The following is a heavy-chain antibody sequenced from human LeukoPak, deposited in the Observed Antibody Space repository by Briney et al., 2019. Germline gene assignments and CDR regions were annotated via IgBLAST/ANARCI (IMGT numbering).Heavy chain of an antibody. Sequence: GGSLRLSCAASGFTVSSNYMSWVRQAPGKGLEWVSVIYSGGSTYYADSVKGRFTISRDNSKNTLYLQMNSLRAEDTAVYYCAKGYSSGWSGFSAFDYWGQGTLVTVSS. J-gene: IGHJ4*02. D-gene: IGHD6-19*01. CDR1: GFTVSSNY. CDR3: AKGYSSGWSGFSAFDY. V-gene: IGHV3-53*01. CDR2: IYSGGST.